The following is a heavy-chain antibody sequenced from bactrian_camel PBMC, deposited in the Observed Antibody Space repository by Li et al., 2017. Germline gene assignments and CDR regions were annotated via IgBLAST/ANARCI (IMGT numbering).Heavy chain of an antibody. CDR3: STRARDDTASYWYSGWHY. V-gene: IGHV3S9*01. D-gene: IGHD6*01. CDR1: GYTYT. CDR2: GDSERRT. Sequence: QLVESGGGSVQAGGSLRLSCAASGYTYTMAWFRQAPGKEREGVAGGDSERRTSYADSVKGRFTISKDNTKNLVYLQVNSLTSEDTALYYCSTRARDDTASYWYSGWHYWGQGTQVTVS. J-gene: IGHJ4*01.